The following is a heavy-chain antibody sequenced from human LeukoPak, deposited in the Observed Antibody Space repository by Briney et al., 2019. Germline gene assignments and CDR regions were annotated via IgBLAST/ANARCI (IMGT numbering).Heavy chain of an antibody. Sequence: GGSLRLSCAASGFVFSDYGMHWVRQAPGKGLEWVAFVRYDGSNEYYADSVKGRFTISRDNSKKTLYLQMNSLRVEDTAVYSCAKESGDGYHSEGPKYWGLGPLVTVSS. J-gene: IGHJ4*02. CDR2: VRYDGSNE. CDR3: AKESGDGYHSEGPKY. D-gene: IGHD5-24*01. CDR1: GFVFSDYG. V-gene: IGHV3-30*02.